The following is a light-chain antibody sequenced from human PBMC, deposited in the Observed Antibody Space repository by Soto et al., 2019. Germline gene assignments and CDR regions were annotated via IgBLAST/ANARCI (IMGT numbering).Light chain of an antibody. J-gene: IGKJ1*01. V-gene: IGKV1-5*03. Sequence: DIQMTQSPSTLSASVGDRVTITCRASQSISSWLAWYQQKPGKAPKLLIYKASSLESGVPSRFSGSGSGTEFTLTISSLQPDDFATYDCQQYNSSPWTFGQGTKVEIK. CDR2: KAS. CDR1: QSISSW. CDR3: QQYNSSPWT.